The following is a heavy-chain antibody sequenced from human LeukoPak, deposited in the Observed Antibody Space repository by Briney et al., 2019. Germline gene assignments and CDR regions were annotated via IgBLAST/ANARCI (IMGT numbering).Heavy chain of an antibody. V-gene: IGHV3-23*01. CDR2: VSGNGGST. Sequence: GGSLRLSCGASGFTFRTYAMSWVRQAPGKGLEWVSSVSGNGGSTYYADSVKGRFTISRDSSKNTLYLQMDSLRGDDTAVYYCAKDMGYNTGWTRFDYWGQGTLVTVSS. CDR1: GFTFRTYA. J-gene: IGHJ4*02. CDR3: AKDMGYNTGWTRFDY. D-gene: IGHD6-19*01.